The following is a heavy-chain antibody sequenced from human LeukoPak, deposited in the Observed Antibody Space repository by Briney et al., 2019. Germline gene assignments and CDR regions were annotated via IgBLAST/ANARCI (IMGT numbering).Heavy chain of an antibody. J-gene: IGHJ3*02. CDR1: GYTFTSYG. CDR3: AKHCSSTSCYTFLDAFDI. CDR2: ISAYNGNT. V-gene: IGHV1-18*01. Sequence: GASVKVSCKASGYTFTSYGISWLRQAPGQGLEWMGWISAYNGNTNYAQKLQGRVTMTTDTSTSTAYMELRSLRSDDTAVYYCAKHCSSTSCYTFLDAFDIWGQGTMVTVSS. D-gene: IGHD2-2*02.